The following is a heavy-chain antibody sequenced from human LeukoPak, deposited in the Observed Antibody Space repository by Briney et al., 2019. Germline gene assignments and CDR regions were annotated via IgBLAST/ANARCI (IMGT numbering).Heavy chain of an antibody. Sequence: KPSETLSLTCTVSGGSISSYYWSWIRQPPGKGLEWIGYIYYSGSTNYNPSLKSRVTISVDTSKNQFSLKLSSVTAADTAVYYCAREVYHYDSSGYYIDYWGQGTLVTVSS. CDR3: AREVYHYDSSGYYIDY. J-gene: IGHJ4*02. CDR1: GGSISSYY. D-gene: IGHD3-22*01. V-gene: IGHV4-59*01. CDR2: IYYSGST.